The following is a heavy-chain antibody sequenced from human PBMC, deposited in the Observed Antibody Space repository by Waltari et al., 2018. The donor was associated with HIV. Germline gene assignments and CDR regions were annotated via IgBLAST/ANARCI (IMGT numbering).Heavy chain of an antibody. V-gene: IGHV3-53*01. CDR2: IYSGGST. J-gene: IGHJ4*02. D-gene: IGHD1-26*01. CDR3: ARDHEVGAIAFDY. Sequence: EVQLVESGGGLIQPGGSLRLSCAASGFTVSSNYMSWVRQAPGKGLGGVSGIYSGGSTYYADSVKGRFTISRDNSKNTLYLQMNSLRAEDTAVYYCARDHEVGAIAFDYWGQGTLVTVSS. CDR1: GFTVSSNY.